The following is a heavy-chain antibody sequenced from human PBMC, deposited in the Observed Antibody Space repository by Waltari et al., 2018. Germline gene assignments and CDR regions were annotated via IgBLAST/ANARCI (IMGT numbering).Heavy chain of an antibody. CDR3: ARGRDPGYFDY. Sequence: QVQLQESGPGLVKPSETLSLTCAVSGGPISSYYWSWIRKPPGTGREWIGYIYYRGSTNYNPSLKSRVTISVDTSKNHFSLKLSSVTAADTAVYYCARGRDPGYFDYWGQGTLVTVSS. CDR1: GGPISSYY. CDR2: IYYRGST. J-gene: IGHJ4*02. V-gene: IGHV4-59*01.